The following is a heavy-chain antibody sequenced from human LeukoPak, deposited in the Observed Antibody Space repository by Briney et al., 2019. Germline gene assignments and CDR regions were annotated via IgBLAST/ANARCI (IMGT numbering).Heavy chain of an antibody. J-gene: IGHJ6*03. Sequence: PGGSLRLSCAASGFTFSSYWMRWVRQAPGKGLEWVANIKQDGSEKYYVDSVKGRFTISRDNAKNSLYLQMNSLRAEDTAVYYCARYPVGWLQPDYYYYMDVWGKGTTVTVSS. V-gene: IGHV3-7*01. CDR3: ARYPVGWLQPDYYYYMDV. CDR2: IKQDGSEK. D-gene: IGHD5-24*01. CDR1: GFTFSSYW.